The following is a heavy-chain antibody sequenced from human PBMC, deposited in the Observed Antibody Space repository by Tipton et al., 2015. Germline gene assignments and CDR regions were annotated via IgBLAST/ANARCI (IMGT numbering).Heavy chain of an antibody. J-gene: IGHJ4*01. CDR1: GFTFSNYY. Sequence: SLRLSCAASGFTFSNYYMSWIRQAPGKGLEWVANIKQDGSEKNYVDSVKGRFTISRGNAKSSLYLQLNSLRPEDTAVYYCARGWEHDNGDHFDYWGHGILVTVSS. CDR2: IKQDGSEK. V-gene: IGHV3-7*03. D-gene: IGHD4-17*01. CDR3: ARGWEHDNGDHFDY.